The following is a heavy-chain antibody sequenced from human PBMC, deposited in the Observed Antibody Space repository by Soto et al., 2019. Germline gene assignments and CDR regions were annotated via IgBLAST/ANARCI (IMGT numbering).Heavy chain of an antibody. CDR2: IGPSSSET. CDR1: GFTFDSYA. CDR3: ARDHRWAFDY. D-gene: IGHD3-16*01. J-gene: IGHJ4*02. Sequence: PRLSCVASGFTFDSYAMNWVRQAPGKGLEWISWIGPSSSETEYSDSVQGRFTISRDNAKNLLYLQMNRLKDEDTAVYYCARDHRWAFDYWGQGALVTVSS. V-gene: IGHV3-21*05.